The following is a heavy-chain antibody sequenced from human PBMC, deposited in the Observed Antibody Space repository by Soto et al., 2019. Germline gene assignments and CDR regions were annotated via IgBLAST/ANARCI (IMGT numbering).Heavy chain of an antibody. CDR1: GGSISSGGYS. Sequence: SETLSLTCAVSGGSISSGGYSWSWIRQPPGKGLEWIGYIYHSGSTNYNPSLKSRVTISVDTSKNQFSLKLNSMTAADTAVYYCARHNYGSGSTYFDYWGQGTLLTVSS. V-gene: IGHV4-30-2*01. D-gene: IGHD3-10*01. J-gene: IGHJ4*02. CDR3: ARHNYGSGSTYFDY. CDR2: IYHSGST.